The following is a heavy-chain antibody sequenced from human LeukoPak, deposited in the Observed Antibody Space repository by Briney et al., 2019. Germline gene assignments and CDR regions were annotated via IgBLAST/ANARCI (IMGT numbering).Heavy chain of an antibody. J-gene: IGHJ6*02. CDR2: LYSGGST. CDR3: AIRDTGYYYGMDV. Sequence: GGSLRLSCAASGFTVSGNYMSWVRQPPGKGLEWVSLLYSGGSTYYADSVKGRFSISRDNSKNTLYLQMNSLRAEDTAVYYCAIRDTGYYYGMDVWGQGTTVTVSS. CDR1: GFTVSGNY. D-gene: IGHD5-18*01. V-gene: IGHV3-66*01.